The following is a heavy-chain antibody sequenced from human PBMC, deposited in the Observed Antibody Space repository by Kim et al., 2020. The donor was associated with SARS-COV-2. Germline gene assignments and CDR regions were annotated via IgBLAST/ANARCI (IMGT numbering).Heavy chain of an antibody. J-gene: IGHJ4*02. CDR2: IKPDGSDQ. D-gene: IGHD3-10*01. CDR1: GFTLSNYW. V-gene: IGHV3-7*03. Sequence: GGSLRLSCAASGFTLSNYWMSWVRQAPGKGPEWVANIKPDGSDQYYVDSVEGRFTISRDNAKSSLSLKMNSLRAEDTALYYCARGGVRGAVFDYWGQGTLVTVSS. CDR3: ARGGVRGAVFDY.